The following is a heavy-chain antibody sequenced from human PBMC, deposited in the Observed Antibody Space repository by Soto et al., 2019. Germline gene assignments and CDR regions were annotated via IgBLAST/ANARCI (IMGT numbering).Heavy chain of an antibody. CDR3: ARAGSSWYLDY. D-gene: IGHD6-13*01. V-gene: IGHV3-20*04. J-gene: IGHJ4*02. Sequence: EVQLVESGGGVVRPGGSLRLSCAASGFTFDDYGISWVRQAPGKGLEWVSGSNWNGASIGYADSVKGRFTVSRDNAKNALDLQMNSLRVEDTALYYCARAGSSWYLDYWGQGTLVTVSS. CDR2: SNWNGASI. CDR1: GFTFDDYG.